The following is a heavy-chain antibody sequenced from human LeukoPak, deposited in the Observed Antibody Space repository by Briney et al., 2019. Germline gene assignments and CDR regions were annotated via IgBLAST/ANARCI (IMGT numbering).Heavy chain of an antibody. J-gene: IGHJ3*02. D-gene: IGHD3-10*01. CDR1: GGSISSYY. Sequence: SETLSLTCTVSGGSISSYYWSWIRQPPGKGLEWIGYIYYSGSTDYNPSLKSRVTISVDTSKNQFSLKLSSVTAADTAVYYCARVIGSGSYWGDAFDIWGQGTMVTVSS. CDR3: ARVIGSGSYWGDAFDI. CDR2: IYYSGST. V-gene: IGHV4-59*01.